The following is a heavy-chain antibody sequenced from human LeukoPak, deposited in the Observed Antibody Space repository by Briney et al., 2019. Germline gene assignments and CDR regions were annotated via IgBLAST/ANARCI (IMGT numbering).Heavy chain of an antibody. CDR3: ARDYSASGSYYPGTFDY. CDR1: GYTFTGYY. J-gene: IGHJ4*02. D-gene: IGHD3-10*01. CDR2: INPNSGGT. Sequence: ASVKVSCKASGYTFTGYYMHWVRQAPGRGLEWMGWINPNSGGTNYARKFQGRVTMTRDTSISTAYMELSRLRSDDTAVYYCARDYSASGSYYPGTFDYWGQGTLVTVSS. V-gene: IGHV1-2*02.